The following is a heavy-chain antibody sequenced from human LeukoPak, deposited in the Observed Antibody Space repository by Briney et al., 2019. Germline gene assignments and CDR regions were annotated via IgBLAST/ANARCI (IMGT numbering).Heavy chain of an antibody. CDR2: IKQDGSEK. V-gene: IGHV3-7*03. J-gene: IGHJ4*02. CDR1: GFTFSSSW. Sequence: GGSLRLSCVASGFTFSSSWMSWVRQAPGKGLEWVANIKQDGSEKSYVEFVRGRFTISRDNAKNSLYLQLNSLRAEDTALYYCARDNPPDYWGQGTLVTVSS. CDR3: ARDNPPDY.